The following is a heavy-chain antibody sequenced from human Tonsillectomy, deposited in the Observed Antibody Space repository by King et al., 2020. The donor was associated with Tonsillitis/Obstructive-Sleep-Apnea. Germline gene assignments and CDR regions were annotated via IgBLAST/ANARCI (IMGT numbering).Heavy chain of an antibody. V-gene: IGHV4-59*01. D-gene: IGHD3-3*01. CDR2: IYYSGNT. Sequence: VQLQESGPGLVKPSETLSLTCAVSGVSIYSYYWSWFRQPPGKGLAWLWYIYYSGNTKYNPSLKSRVTISVDKSKNQFSLKRTSVTAADTAVYYCARGGDPASYDDFWSGYYGFDPWGQGTLVTVPS. CDR3: ARGGDPASYDDFWSGYYGFDP. CDR1: GVSIYSYY. J-gene: IGHJ5*02.